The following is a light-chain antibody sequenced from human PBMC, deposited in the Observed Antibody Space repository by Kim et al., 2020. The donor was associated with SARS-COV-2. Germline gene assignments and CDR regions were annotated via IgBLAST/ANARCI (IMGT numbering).Light chain of an antibody. CDR2: DNN. Sequence: GQKVTISCSGSSSNIGNNYVSWYQQFLGTAPKLLIYDNNNRPSGIPDRFSGSRSGTSATLGITGLQTGDEAEYYCGTWDSSLSAWVFGGGTQLTVL. CDR3: GTWDSSLSAWV. CDR1: SSNIGNNY. J-gene: IGLJ3*02. V-gene: IGLV1-51*01.